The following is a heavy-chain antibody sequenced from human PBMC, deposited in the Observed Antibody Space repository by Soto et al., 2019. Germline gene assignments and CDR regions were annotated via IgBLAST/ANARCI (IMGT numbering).Heavy chain of an antibody. V-gene: IGHV3-23*01. J-gene: IGHJ5*02. Sequence: GSLPLSSTSSGFTFSSYAMSWVRQAPGKGLECVSAISGSGGSTCYADSVKGRFSISRDNSKNTLYLQMNSLRDEDTAVYYCAKFNVQPSGPDDFWSGYQDGRNWCGPSGQGTLVTVSS. CDR1: GFTFSSYA. CDR2: ISGSGGST. D-gene: IGHD3-3*01. CDR3: AKFNVQPSGPDDFWSGYQDGRNWCGP.